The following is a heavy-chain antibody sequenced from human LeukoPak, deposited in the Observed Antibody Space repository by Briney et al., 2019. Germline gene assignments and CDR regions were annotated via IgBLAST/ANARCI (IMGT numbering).Heavy chain of an antibody. CDR1: GGSISSSSYY. CDR3: ASYRDSSGYYYVLYFDY. J-gene: IGHJ4*02. Sequence: SETLSLTCTVSGGSISSSSYYWGWIRQPPGKGLEWIGSIYYSGSTYYNPSLKSRVTTSVDTSKNQFSLKLSSVTAADTAVYYCASYRDSSGYYYVLYFDYWGQGTLVTVSS. D-gene: IGHD3-22*01. V-gene: IGHV4-39*01. CDR2: IYYSGST.